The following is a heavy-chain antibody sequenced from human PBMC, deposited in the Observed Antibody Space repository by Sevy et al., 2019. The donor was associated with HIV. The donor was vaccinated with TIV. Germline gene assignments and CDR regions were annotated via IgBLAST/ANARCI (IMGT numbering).Heavy chain of an antibody. Sequence: GGSLRLSCAASGFTFSSYAMHWVRQAPGKGLEWVAAISYDGSNKYYADSVKGRFTISRDNSKNTLYLQMNSLRAEDTAVYYCARAPRYYYDSSGDSDYWGQGTLVTVSS. CDR3: ARAPRYYYDSSGDSDY. J-gene: IGHJ4*02. D-gene: IGHD3-22*01. CDR1: GFTFSSYA. V-gene: IGHV3-30-3*01. CDR2: ISYDGSNK.